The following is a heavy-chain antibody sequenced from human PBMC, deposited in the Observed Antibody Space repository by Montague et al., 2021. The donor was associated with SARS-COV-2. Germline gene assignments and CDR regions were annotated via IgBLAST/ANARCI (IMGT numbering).Heavy chain of an antibody. J-gene: IGHJ4*02. V-gene: IGHV7-4-1*02. CDR1: GYTFTSYA. Sequence: SVKVSCKASGYTFTSYAVNWVRQAPGQGLEWMGWINTNTGDPIYAQDFTGRIVFSLDTSVSTAYLQITRLKSEDTAVYFCARRTVVGADGFDYWGQGTLVTVSS. D-gene: IGHD1-26*01. CDR2: INTNTGDP. CDR3: ARRTVVGADGFDY.